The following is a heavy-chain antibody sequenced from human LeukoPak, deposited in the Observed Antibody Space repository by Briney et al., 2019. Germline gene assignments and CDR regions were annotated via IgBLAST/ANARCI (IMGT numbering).Heavy chain of an antibody. CDR1: GGSISSSSYY. V-gene: IGHV4-39*01. D-gene: IGHD3-3*01. CDR3: ATYYTNYDFWSGYYRGGYYFDY. Sequence: SETLSLTCTVSGGSISSSSYYWGWIRQPPGKGLEWIGSIYYSGSTYYNPSLKSRVTISVDTSKNQFSLKLCSVTAADTAVYYCATYYTNYDFWSGYYRGGYYFDYWGQGTLVTVSS. CDR2: IYYSGST. J-gene: IGHJ4*02.